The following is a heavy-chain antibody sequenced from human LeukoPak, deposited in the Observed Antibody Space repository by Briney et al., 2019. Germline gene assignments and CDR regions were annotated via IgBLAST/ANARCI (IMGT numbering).Heavy chain of an antibody. CDR2: IKPNSGGT. Sequence: ASLRVSCKASGYTFTGYYMHWVRQAPGQGLEWIGWIKPNSGGTNYAQKFQGRVTMTRDTSISTAYMELSRLRSDDTAVYYCARFYCGGDCYSPDAFDIWGQGTMVTVSS. J-gene: IGHJ3*02. D-gene: IGHD2-21*02. V-gene: IGHV1-2*02. CDR1: GYTFTGYY. CDR3: ARFYCGGDCYSPDAFDI.